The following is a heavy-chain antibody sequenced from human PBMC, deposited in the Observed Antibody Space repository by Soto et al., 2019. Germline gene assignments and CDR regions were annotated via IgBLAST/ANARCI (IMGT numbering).Heavy chain of an antibody. D-gene: IGHD3-16*01. CDR3: AKVAGGLGYFDL. J-gene: IGHJ2*01. CDR2: ISATGGNI. V-gene: IGHV3-23*01. CDR1: GFTFSDYA. Sequence: EVQLLESGGGLARPGGSLRLSCVASGFTFSDYAMTWVRQAPGKGLEWVATISATGGNIEYTDSLKGRFTISRDNSKNTLNLQPNGLTSDDTAVHYCAKVAGGLGYFDLWGRGTLVTVSS.